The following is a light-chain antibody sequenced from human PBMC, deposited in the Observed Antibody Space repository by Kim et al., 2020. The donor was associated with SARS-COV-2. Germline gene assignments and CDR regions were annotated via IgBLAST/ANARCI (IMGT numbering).Light chain of an antibody. V-gene: IGKV1-39*01. CDR1: QSISTN. CDR2: AAS. Sequence: ASVGDRVTITCRASQSISTNLNCYQQKAGKAPKLLIYAASSLQGGVPSRFSGSGSGTDFTLTISSLQPEDSATYYCQQSNSTPLTFGGGTKVDIK. J-gene: IGKJ4*01. CDR3: QQSNSTPLT.